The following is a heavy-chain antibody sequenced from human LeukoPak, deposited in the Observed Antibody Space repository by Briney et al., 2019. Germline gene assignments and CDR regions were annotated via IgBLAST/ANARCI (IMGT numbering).Heavy chain of an antibody. CDR1: GYSFTSYW. CDR2: IDPSDSYT. Sequence: GESLKISCKGSGYSFTSYWISWVRQMPGKGLEWMGRIDPSDSYTNYSPSFQGHVTISADKPISTAYLQWSSLKASDTAMYYCARNRAAAGHPRWFDPWGQGTLVTVSS. J-gene: IGHJ5*02. D-gene: IGHD6-13*01. CDR3: ARNRAAAGHPRWFDP. V-gene: IGHV5-10-1*01.